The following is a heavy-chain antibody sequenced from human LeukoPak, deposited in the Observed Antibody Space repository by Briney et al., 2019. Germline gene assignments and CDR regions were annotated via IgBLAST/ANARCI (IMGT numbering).Heavy chain of an antibody. D-gene: IGHD4-17*01. CDR2: ISYSGTT. J-gene: IGHJ6*03. V-gene: IGHV4-31*03. CDR1: GGSISSGGFY. CDR3: ARKNDYGASYYIDV. Sequence: SETLSLTCTVSGGSISSGGFYWNWIRQHPVKGLEWIGLISYSGTTNYNPSLKSRVTMSFDTTQNQLSLRLSSVTAADTAMYYCARKNDYGASYYIDVWGRGTTVTVSS.